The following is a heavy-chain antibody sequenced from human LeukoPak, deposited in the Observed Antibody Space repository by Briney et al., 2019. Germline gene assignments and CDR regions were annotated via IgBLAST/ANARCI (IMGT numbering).Heavy chain of an antibody. CDR3: ARDGTAAGLYFDL. V-gene: IGHV3-7*01. J-gene: IGHJ4*01. Sequence: SGGSLRLSCAVSGFTFSSYWMNWVRQAPGKGLEWVASIKQDGGEKSYVDSVKGRFTISRDNAKNSPYLQMSSLRAEDTAVYYCARDGTAAGLYFDLWGQGTLVTVSS. CDR1: GFTFSSYW. D-gene: IGHD6-13*01. CDR2: IKQDGGEK.